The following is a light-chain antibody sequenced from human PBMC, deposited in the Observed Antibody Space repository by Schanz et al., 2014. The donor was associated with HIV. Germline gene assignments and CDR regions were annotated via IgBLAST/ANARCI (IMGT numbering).Light chain of an antibody. V-gene: IGKV3D-15*01. CDR1: QSISSY. CDR3: QQYDNWPLT. Sequence: EIVLTQSPATLSLSPGERATLSCRASQSISSYLAWYQQKHGQAPRLLIYDASSRATGIPDRFSGSGSGTEFTLSISSLQSEDFAVYYCQQYDNWPLTFGGGTKVEIK. CDR2: DAS. J-gene: IGKJ4*01.